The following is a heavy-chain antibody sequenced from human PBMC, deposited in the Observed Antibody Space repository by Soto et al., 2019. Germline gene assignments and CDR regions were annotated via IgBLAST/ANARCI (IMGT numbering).Heavy chain of an antibody. Sequence: EVQLVESGGGLVQPGGSLRLSCAASGFTFSSYYMSWVRQAPGRGLEWVANIKQDGSEKYYVDSVKGRFTISRDNAKNPLYRQINSLRAEDTAVYYCARDRTRSGGYVTYYFDYWGQGTLVTVSS. CDR2: IKQDGSEK. D-gene: IGHD5-12*01. V-gene: IGHV3-7*05. CDR1: GFTFSSYY. J-gene: IGHJ4*02. CDR3: ARDRTRSGGYVTYYFDY.